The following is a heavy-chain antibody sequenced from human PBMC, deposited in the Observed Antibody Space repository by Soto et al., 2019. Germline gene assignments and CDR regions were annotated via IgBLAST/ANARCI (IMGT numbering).Heavy chain of an antibody. CDR3: ARAHYGDYGYGMDV. V-gene: IGHV4-30-2*01. J-gene: IGHJ6*02. Sequence: QLQLQESGSGLVKPSQTLSLTCAVSGGSISSGGYSWSWIRQPPGKGLEWIGYIYHSGYTYCNPSRKMRVTISVDRSKNQFSLKLSSVTAADTAVYYCARAHYGDYGYGMDVWGQGTTVTVSS. CDR1: GGSISSGGYS. D-gene: IGHD4-17*01. CDR2: IYHSGYT.